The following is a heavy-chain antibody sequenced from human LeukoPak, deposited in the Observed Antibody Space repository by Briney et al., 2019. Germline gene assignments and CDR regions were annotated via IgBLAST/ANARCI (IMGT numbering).Heavy chain of an antibody. CDR3: AKDRYYDILTGYLDY. D-gene: IGHD3-9*01. V-gene: IGHV3-33*06. J-gene: IGHJ4*02. CDR1: GFTFSSYG. CDR2: IWYDGSNK. Sequence: PGGSLRLSCAASGFTFSSYGMHWVRQAPGKGLEWVAVIWYDGSNKYYADSVEGRFTISRDNSKNTLYLQMNSLRAEDTAVYYCAKDRYYDILTGYLDYWGQGTLVTVSS.